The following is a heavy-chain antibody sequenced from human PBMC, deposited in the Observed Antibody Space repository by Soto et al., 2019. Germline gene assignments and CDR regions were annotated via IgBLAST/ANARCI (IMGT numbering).Heavy chain of an antibody. CDR2: ISAYNGNT. D-gene: IGHD5-12*01. Sequence: ASVEVSCKASGYTFTSYGISWVRQAPVQGLEWMGWISAYNGNTNYAQKLQGRVTMTTDTSTSTAYMELRSLRSDDTAVYYCARSKERWLQSRDAFDIWRQGKMVTVSS. V-gene: IGHV1-18*01. CDR1: GYTFTSYG. J-gene: IGHJ3*02. CDR3: ARSKERWLQSRDAFDI.